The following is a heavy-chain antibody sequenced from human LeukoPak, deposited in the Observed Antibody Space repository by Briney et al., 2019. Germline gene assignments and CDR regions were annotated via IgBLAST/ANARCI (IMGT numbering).Heavy chain of an antibody. CDR3: ARDRALGAIGGAFDY. D-gene: IGHD1-26*01. CDR2: ISSSSSYI. Sequence: PGGSLRLSCAASGFTFSSYSMNWVRQAPGKGLEWVSSISSSSSYIYYADSVKGRFTISRDNAKNSLYLQMNSLRAEDTAVYYCARDRALGAIGGAFDYWGQGTLDTVSS. CDR1: GFTFSSYS. V-gene: IGHV3-21*01. J-gene: IGHJ4*02.